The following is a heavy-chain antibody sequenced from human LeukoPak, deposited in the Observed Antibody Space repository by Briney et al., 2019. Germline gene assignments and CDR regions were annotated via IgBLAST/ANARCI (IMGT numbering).Heavy chain of an antibody. V-gene: IGHV3-7*03. J-gene: IGHJ3*02. CDR1: GFTFGDYA. D-gene: IGHD6-13*01. CDR3: ARDASLYSSSWNKNDAFDI. Sequence: GGSLRLSCTASGFTFGDYAMSWVRQAPGKGLEWVANIKQDGSEKYYVDSVKGRFTISRDNAKNSLYLQMNSLRAEDTAVYYCARDASLYSSSWNKNDAFDIWGQGTMVTVSS. CDR2: IKQDGSEK.